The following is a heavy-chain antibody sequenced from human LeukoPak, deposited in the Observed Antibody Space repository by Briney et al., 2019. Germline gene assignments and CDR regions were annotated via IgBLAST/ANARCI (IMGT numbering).Heavy chain of an antibody. V-gene: IGHV3-48*03. CDR1: GFTFSSYE. J-gene: IGHJ4*02. CDR2: ISSSGSTI. Sequence: PGGSLSLSCAASGFTFSSYEMNWVRQAPGKGLEWVSYISSSGSTIYYADSVKGRFTISRDNAKNSLYLQMNSLRAEDTAVYYCATNPNSYYYGSGSYYLNDYWGQGTLVTVSS. D-gene: IGHD3-10*01. CDR3: ATNPNSYYYGSGSYYLNDY.